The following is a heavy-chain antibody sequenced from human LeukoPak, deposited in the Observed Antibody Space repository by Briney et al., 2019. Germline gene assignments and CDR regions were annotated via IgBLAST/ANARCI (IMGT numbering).Heavy chain of an antibody. CDR3: ARSVVVISRGYWYFDL. D-gene: IGHD3-22*01. J-gene: IGHJ2*01. Sequence: SVKVSCKASGYTFTNYYLHWVRQAPGQGLEWMGGIIPIFGTANYAQKFQGRVTITADKSTSTAYMELSSLRSEDTAVYYCARSVVVISRGYWYFDLWGRGTLVTVSS. CDR1: GYTFTNYY. CDR2: IIPIFGTA. V-gene: IGHV1-69*06.